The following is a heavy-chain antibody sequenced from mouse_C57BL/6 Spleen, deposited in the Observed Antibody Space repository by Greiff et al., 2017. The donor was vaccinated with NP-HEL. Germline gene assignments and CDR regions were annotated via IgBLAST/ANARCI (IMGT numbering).Heavy chain of an antibody. CDR3: AGEGGVRQGVHDY. Sequence: QVQLQQPGAELVKPGASVKMSCKASGYTFTSYWITWVKQRPGQGLEWIGDIYPGSGSTNYNEKFKSKATLTVDTSSSTAYMQLSSLTSEDSAVDCSAGEGGVRQGVHDYWGQGTTLTVSS. CDR2: IYPGSGST. J-gene: IGHJ2*01. V-gene: IGHV1-55*01. D-gene: IGHD3-2*01. CDR1: GYTFTSYW.